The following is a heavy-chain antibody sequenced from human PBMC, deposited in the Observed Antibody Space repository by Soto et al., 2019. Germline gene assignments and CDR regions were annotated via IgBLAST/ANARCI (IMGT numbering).Heavy chain of an antibody. V-gene: IGHV1-69*13. J-gene: IGHJ6*02. CDR1: GGAFSSHA. CDR2: IIPFFKAT. D-gene: IGHD3-16*01. CDR3: ARDVPLNYYDGTYSYYAMDV. Sequence: XSVKVSFKASGGAFSSHAFSWVRQAPGQGLEWMGVIIPFFKATNYAQKFQGRVTVTADDSTSTAYMDLYSLRSEDTAVYYCARDVPLNYYDGTYSYYAMDVWGQGTTVTVSS.